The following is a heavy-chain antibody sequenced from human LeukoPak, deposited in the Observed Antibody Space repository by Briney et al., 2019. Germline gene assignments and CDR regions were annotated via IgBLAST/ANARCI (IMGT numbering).Heavy chain of an antibody. V-gene: IGHV4-34*01. Sequence: PSETLSLTCAVYGGSFSGYYWSWIRQPPGKGLEWIGEINHSGSTNYNPSLKSRATISRDTSKNQFSLKLNSVTAADTAVYYCAAMIGYFDYWGQGALVTVSS. D-gene: IGHD3-22*01. CDR2: INHSGST. J-gene: IGHJ4*02. CDR1: GGSFSGYY. CDR3: AAMIGYFDY.